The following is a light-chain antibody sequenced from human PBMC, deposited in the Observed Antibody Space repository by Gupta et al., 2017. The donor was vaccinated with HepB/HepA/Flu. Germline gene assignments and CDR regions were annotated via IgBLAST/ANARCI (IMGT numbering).Light chain of an antibody. CDR3: QAWDSNTAGV. V-gene: IGLV3-1*01. Sequence: SYDLTQPPSVSVSPGQTAPTTCSGDNLGGTNACWYQQRPGRSPVLLTYQEVNRPPGIRDRFSGSKSGNTATLSISGTQAMDEADYYCQAWDSNTAGVLGGGTKLTVL. CDR1: NLGGTN. CDR2: QEV. J-gene: IGLJ3*02.